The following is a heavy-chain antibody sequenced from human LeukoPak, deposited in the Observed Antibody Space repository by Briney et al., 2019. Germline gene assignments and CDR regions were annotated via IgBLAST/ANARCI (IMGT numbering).Heavy chain of an antibody. CDR3: ALIPGGSWAFDF. D-gene: IGHD6-13*01. CDR1: EYTFSVYH. J-gene: IGHJ4*02. V-gene: IGHV1-2*02. Sequence: ASVKVSCKASEYTFSVYHIHWVRLAPGQGLEWMAWINPNSGDTNYEQKFQGRVTMTRDTSISTVYMEVSSLRFDDTAVYYCALIPGGSWAFDFWGQGTLVSVSS. CDR2: INPNSGDT.